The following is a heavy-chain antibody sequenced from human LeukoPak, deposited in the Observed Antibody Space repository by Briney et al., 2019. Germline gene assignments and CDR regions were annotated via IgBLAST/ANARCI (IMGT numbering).Heavy chain of an antibody. J-gene: IGHJ4*02. Sequence: GGSLRLSCAASGFTFSNYWMSWVRQAPGKGPEWVANINQSASEIYYVDSVKGRFTISRDNAKNSRYLQMNSLRAEDTAVYYCARDPLSQNDYWGQGTLVTVSS. D-gene: IGHD3-16*02. V-gene: IGHV3-7*01. CDR3: ARDPLSQNDY. CDR1: GFTFSNYW. CDR2: INQSASEI.